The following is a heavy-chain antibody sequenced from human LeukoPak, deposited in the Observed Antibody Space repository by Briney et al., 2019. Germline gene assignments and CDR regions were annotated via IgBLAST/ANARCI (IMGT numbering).Heavy chain of an antibody. V-gene: IGHV4-4*02. CDR2: IYHSGST. CDR1: GGSISSSNW. D-gene: IGHD2-2*01. Sequence: PSETLSLTCAVSGGSISSSNWWSWVRQPPGKGLEWIGEIYHSGSTNYNPSLKSRVTISVDTSKNQFSLKLSSVTAADTAVYYCAKGVVVAPDVTPFDYWGQGTLVTVSS. J-gene: IGHJ4*02. CDR3: AKGVVVAPDVTPFDY.